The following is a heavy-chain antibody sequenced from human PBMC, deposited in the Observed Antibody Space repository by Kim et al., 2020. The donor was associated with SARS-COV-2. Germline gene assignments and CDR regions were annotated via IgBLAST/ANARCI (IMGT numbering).Heavy chain of an antibody. V-gene: IGHV4-39*02. CDR1: GGSISSSSYY. Sequence: SETLSLTCTVSGGSISSSSYYWGWIRQPPGMGLVWIGSIYYSGSTYYNPSLKSRVSTSVDKSKNNSSLKLSSVIAADTTVYYCRRPIAVGAVDICGQGT. J-gene: IGHJ3*02. CDR2: IYYSGST. D-gene: IGHD6-19*01. CDR3: RRPIAVGAVDI.